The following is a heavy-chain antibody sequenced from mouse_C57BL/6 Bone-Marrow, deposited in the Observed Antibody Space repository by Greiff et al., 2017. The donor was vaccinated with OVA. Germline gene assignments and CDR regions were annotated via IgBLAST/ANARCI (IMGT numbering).Heavy chain of an antibody. CDR3: ASRGPYYSNWEGYAMDY. J-gene: IGHJ4*01. CDR2: IDPANGNT. D-gene: IGHD2-5*01. V-gene: IGHV14-3*01. Sequence: EVQLQQSVAELVRPGASVKLSCTASGFNIKNTYMHWVKQRPEQGLEWIGRIDPANGNTKYAPKFQGKATITADTSSNTAYLQLSGLTSEDTAIYYCASRGPYYSNWEGYAMDYWGQGTSVTVSS. CDR1: GFNIKNTY.